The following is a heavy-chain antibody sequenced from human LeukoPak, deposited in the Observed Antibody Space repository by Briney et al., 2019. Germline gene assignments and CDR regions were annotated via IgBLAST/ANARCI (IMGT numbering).Heavy chain of an antibody. Sequence: GGSLRLSCAASGFTFSSYAMHWVRQATGKGLEWVSAMNYSGSSTYYADSVKGRFTISRDNAKNTLDLQMNNLRAKDTAVFYCAKDRSSSFSGLLECWRQGTLVTVSS. CDR1: GFTFSSYA. V-gene: IGHV3-23*01. CDR3: AKDRSSSFSGLLEC. CDR2: MNYSGSST. D-gene: IGHD6-6*01. J-gene: IGHJ4*02.